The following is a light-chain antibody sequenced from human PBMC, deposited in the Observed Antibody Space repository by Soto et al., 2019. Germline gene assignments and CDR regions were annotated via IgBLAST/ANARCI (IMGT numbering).Light chain of an antibody. CDR3: QQYGISRP. V-gene: IGKV3-20*01. CDR1: QSVSNNY. J-gene: IGKJ1*01. CDR2: GAS. Sequence: IGLTQSPGNLSISQGQTAILSSRASQSVSNNYLAWYQQKPGQAPRLLIYGASNRATGIPDRFSGSGSGTDFTLTISRLEPDHLAVYYCQQYGISRPFAHGTKVDIK.